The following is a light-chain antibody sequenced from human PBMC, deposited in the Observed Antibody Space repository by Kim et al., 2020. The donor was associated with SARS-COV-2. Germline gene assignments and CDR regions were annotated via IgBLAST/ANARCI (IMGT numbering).Light chain of an antibody. CDR1: QSLLHSNGYNY. CDR2: LGS. V-gene: IGKV2-28*01. J-gene: IGKJ2*01. CDR3: MQAQQTPLTYT. Sequence: DIVMTQSPLSLPVTPGEPASISCRSSQSLLHSNGYNYLDWYLQKPGQSPQLLIYLGSNRASGVPDRFSGSGSGTDFTLKISRVEAEDVGVYYCMQAQQTPLTYTFGQGTKLEI.